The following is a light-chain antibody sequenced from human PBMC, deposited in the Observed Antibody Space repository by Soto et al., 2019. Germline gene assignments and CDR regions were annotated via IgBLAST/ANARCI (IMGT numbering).Light chain of an antibody. CDR3: KEYESYWR. V-gene: IGKV1-5*01. CDR1: QTISSW. J-gene: IGKJ1*01. CDR2: DAS. Sequence: IKMTQSPSTLSRSVEDKDTITCRASQTISSWLALYQEKPGKAPRLHIYDASSVERGVPSRFSGSGSWTEFTLTISSLQTDDFGTYYCKEYESYWRFGQGTKVDIK.